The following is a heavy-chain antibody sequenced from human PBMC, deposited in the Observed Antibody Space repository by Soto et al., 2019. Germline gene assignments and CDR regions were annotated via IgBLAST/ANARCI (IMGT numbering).Heavy chain of an antibody. J-gene: IGHJ6*02. Sequence: ASLKVSCKASGYTFTSYGISWVRQAPGQGLEWMGWISAYNGNTNYAQKLQGRVTMTTDTSTSTAYMELRSLRSDDTAVYYCDRGRDDFYYYYGMDVWGQGTTVTVSS. V-gene: IGHV1-18*01. CDR1: GYTFTSYG. CDR2: ISAYNGNT. CDR3: DRGRDDFYYYYGMDV.